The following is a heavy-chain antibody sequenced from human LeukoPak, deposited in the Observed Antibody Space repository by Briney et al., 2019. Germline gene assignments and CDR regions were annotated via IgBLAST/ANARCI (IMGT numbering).Heavy chain of an antibody. CDR1: GFTFSNAW. CDR3: TTDGSGSYYLIDY. D-gene: IGHD3-10*01. V-gene: IGHV3-15*01. Sequence: PGGSLRLSCAASGFTFSNAWMSWVRQAPGKGLEWVGRIKSKTGGGTTDYAAPVKGRFTISRDDSKNTLYLQMNSLKTEDTAVYYCTTDGSGSYYLIDYWGQGTLVTVSS. J-gene: IGHJ4*02. CDR2: IKSKTGGGTT.